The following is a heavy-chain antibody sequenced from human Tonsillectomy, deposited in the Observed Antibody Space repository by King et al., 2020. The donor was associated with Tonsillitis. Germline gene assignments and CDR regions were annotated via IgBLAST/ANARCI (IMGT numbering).Heavy chain of an antibody. V-gene: IGHV3-23*04. J-gene: IGHJ4*02. D-gene: IGHD4-17*01. CDR2: ISAGGGST. CDR1: GFTFSSYA. Sequence: VQLVESGGGLVQPGGGSLRLSCAASGFTFSSYAMSWVRQAPGKGLEWVSAISAGGGSTFYADSVKGRFTISRDNSENTLYLQMNSLRAEDTAVYYCAKDSSTVTPRVFDYWGQGTLVTVSS. CDR3: AKDSSTVTPRVFDY.